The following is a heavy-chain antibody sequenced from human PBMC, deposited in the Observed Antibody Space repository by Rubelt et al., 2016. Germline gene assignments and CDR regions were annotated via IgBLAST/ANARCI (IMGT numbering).Heavy chain of an antibody. J-gene: IGHJ6*03. CDR1: GYTLTTYG. Sequence: QLMQSGAEVKKPGASVRVSCKASGYTLTTYGISWVRQAPGQGLEWMGWITPYNGNTNYAQRLQGRVTMTTETATGKDYMEGRGLRPDETAVYYCARGGATPHYYMDVWGKGTTVTVSS. D-gene: IGHD2-15*01. CDR3: ARGGATPHYYMDV. CDR2: ITPYNGNT. V-gene: IGHV1-18*01.